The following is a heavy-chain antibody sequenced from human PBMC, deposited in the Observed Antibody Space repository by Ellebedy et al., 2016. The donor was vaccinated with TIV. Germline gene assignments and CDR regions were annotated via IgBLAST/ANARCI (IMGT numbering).Heavy chain of an antibody. Sequence: PGGSLRLSCAASGFTFSSYGMHWVRQAPVKGLEWVAVISYDGSNKFYADSVKGRFTISSDNSKNTLYLQMSSLRPEDTAVYFCAKESHSGGSPTGNKGDVTFDIWGQGTVVAVSS. J-gene: IGHJ3*02. CDR1: GFTFSSYG. CDR3: AKESHSGGSPTGNKGDVTFDI. V-gene: IGHV3-30*18. CDR2: ISYDGSNK. D-gene: IGHD2-15*01.